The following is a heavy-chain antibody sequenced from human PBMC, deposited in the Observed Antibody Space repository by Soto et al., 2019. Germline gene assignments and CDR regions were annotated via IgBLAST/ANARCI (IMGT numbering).Heavy chain of an antibody. D-gene: IGHD3-22*01. CDR2: INPSGGST. CDR1: GYTFTSYY. Sequence: ASVKVSCKASGYTFTSYYMHWVRQAPGQGLEWMGIINPSGGSTSYAQKFQVRVTMTRDTSTSTVYTELSSLRSEDTAVYYCARDQSYYYDSSGYIDYWGQGALVTVS. CDR3: ARDQSYYYDSSGYIDY. J-gene: IGHJ4*02. V-gene: IGHV1-46*01.